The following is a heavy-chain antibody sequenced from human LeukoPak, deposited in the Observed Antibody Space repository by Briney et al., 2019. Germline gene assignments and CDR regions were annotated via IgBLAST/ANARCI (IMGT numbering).Heavy chain of an antibody. Sequence: GGSVKVSCKASGYTFTSYYMHWVRQAPGQGLEWMGIINPSGGSTSYAQKFQGRVTMTRDTSTSTVYMELTSLRSEDTAVYYCARDGLYCTNGVCSSDIWGQGTLVTVSS. CDR1: GYTFTSYY. J-gene: IGHJ3*02. V-gene: IGHV1-46*01. CDR3: ARDGLYCTNGVCSSDI. CDR2: INPSGGST. D-gene: IGHD2-8*01.